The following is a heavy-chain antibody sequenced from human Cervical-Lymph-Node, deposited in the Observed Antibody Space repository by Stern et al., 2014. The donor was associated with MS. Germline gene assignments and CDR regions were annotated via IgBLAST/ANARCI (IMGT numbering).Heavy chain of an antibody. Sequence: EVQLVESGGGLVQPGGSLRLSCAASGFTFSSYWMHWVRQAPGKGLMGISRINTDGSSAHYADSVKGRFTISRDNAKNTVYLQMDSLRAEDTAVYYCTRDPIVVMSHYYYGMDVWGQGTTVTVSS. D-gene: IGHD2-15*01. CDR2: INTDGSSA. J-gene: IGHJ6*02. CDR1: GFTFSSYW. V-gene: IGHV3-74*01. CDR3: TRDPIVVMSHYYYGMDV.